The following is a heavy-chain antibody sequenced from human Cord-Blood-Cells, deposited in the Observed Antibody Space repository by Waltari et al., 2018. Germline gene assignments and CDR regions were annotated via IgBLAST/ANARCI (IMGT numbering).Heavy chain of an antibody. CDR2: ISAYNGNT. D-gene: IGHD3-9*01. CDR1: GYTFTSYG. Sequence: QVQLVQSGAAVKKPGASVKVSCKASGYTFTSYGISWVRQAPGHGLEWMGWISAYNGNTNYAQKLQGRVTMTTDTSTSTAYMELRSLRSDDTAVYYCARIGYYDILTGYYNAFDIWGQGTMVTVSS. V-gene: IGHV1-18*01. J-gene: IGHJ3*02. CDR3: ARIGYYDILTGYYNAFDI.